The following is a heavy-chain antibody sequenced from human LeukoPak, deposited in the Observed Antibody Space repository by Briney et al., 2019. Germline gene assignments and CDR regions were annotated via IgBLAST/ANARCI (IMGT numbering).Heavy chain of an antibody. J-gene: IGHJ4*02. D-gene: IGHD3-10*01. V-gene: IGHV3-30*02. CDR1: GFTFSSYG. CDR2: IRYDGSNK. Sequence: GGSLRLSCAASGFTFSSYGMHWVRQAPGKGLEWVAFIRYDGSNKYYADSVKGRLTISRDNSKNTLYLQMNSLRAEDTAVYYCAKGRPMVRGVNSGYYFDYWGQGTLVTVSS. CDR3: AKGRPMVRGVNSGYYFDY.